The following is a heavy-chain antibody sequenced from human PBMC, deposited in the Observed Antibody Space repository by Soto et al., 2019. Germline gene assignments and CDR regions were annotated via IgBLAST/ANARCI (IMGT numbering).Heavy chain of an antibody. V-gene: IGHV1-18*04. J-gene: IGHJ6*02. CDR3: ARDDLVVPAATYYYYGMDV. D-gene: IGHD2-2*01. CDR1: GYTFTGYY. CDR2: ISAYNGNT. Sequence: ASVKVSCKASGYTFTGYYMHWVRQAPGQGLEWMGWISAYNGNTNYAQKLQGRVTMTTDTSTSTAYMELRSLRSDDTAVYYCARDDLVVPAATYYYYGMDVCGQGTTVTVSS.